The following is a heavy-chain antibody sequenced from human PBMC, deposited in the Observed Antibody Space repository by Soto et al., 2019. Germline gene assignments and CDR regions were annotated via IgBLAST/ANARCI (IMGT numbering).Heavy chain of an antibody. J-gene: IGHJ6*02. V-gene: IGHV3-53*01. Sequence: XVSLRLSCAASGISVSSSNMSWVRQAPGKGLEWVSVISSGGSTYYADSVKGRFTISRDNSNNTLYLQLNSLKAEEPTVYYCARDRGGMVVGAQGTWVAASS. CDR3: ARDRGGMVV. CDR1: GISVSSSN. CDR2: ISSGGST.